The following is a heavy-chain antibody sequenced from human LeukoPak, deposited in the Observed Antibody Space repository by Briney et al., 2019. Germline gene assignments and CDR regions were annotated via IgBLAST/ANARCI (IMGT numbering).Heavy chain of an antibody. CDR2: ISGSTGTT. Sequence: GGSLRLSCVPSGFTLSSYAINWGRDAPGKGVGGGSDISGSTGTTYDADSVKGRFTISRNNSKNTLYLQMNSLRAEDTAVYYCAKGTMVRGFDYWGQGTLVTVSS. CDR1: GFTLSSYA. D-gene: IGHD3-10*01. CDR3: AKGTMVRGFDY. V-gene: IGHV3-23*01. J-gene: IGHJ4*02.